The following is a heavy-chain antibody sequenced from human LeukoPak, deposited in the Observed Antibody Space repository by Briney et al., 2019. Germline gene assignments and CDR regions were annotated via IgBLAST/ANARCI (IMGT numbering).Heavy chain of an antibody. CDR1: GFTFSSYS. CDR3: AKGGYCSSTSCLDAFDI. Sequence: GGSLRLSCAASGFTFSSYSMSWVRQAPGKWLEWVSAISGSGGSTYYADAVKGRFTISRDNTKNTLYLKMNSLRAEDTAVYYCAKGGYCSSTSCLDAFDIWGQGTMVTVSS. V-gene: IGHV3-23*01. D-gene: IGHD2-2*01. CDR2: ISGSGGST. J-gene: IGHJ3*02.